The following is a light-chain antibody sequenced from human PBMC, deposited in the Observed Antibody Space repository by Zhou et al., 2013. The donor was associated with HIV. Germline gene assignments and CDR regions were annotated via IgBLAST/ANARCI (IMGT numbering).Light chain of an antibody. Sequence: AIRMTQSPSSFSASTGDRVTITCRASQGISSYLAWYQQKPGKAPKLLIYAASTLQSGVPSRFSGSGSGTDFTLTISCLQSEDFATYYCQQYYSYPPTFGQGPRW. CDR2: AAS. J-gene: IGKJ1*01. CDR1: QGISSY. CDR3: QQYYSYPPT. V-gene: IGKV1-8*01.